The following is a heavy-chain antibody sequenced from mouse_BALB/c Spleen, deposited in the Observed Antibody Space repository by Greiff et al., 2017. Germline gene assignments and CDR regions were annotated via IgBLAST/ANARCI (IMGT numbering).Heavy chain of an antibody. CDR3: ARAEGTTVVGDY. CDR2: ISYDGSN. Sequence: EVQLQESGPGLVKPSQSLSLTCSVTGYSITSGYYWNWIRQFPGNKLEWMGYISYDGSNNYNPSLKNRISITRDTSKNQFFLKLNSVTTEDTATYYCARAEGTTVVGDYWGQGTTLTVSS. V-gene: IGHV3-6*02. J-gene: IGHJ2*01. CDR1: GYSITSGYY. D-gene: IGHD1-1*01.